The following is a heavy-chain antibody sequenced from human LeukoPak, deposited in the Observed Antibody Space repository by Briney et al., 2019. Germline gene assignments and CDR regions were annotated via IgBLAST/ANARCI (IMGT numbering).Heavy chain of an antibody. CDR3: ARLGCGDDRYSIGYFDY. CDR1: GYSFTSYW. J-gene: IGHJ4*02. V-gene: IGHV5-51*01. CDR2: IYPGDSGT. D-gene: IGHD2-21*02. Sequence: GESLKISCKGSGYSFTSYWIGWVRQMPGKGLEWMGIIYPGDSGTRYSPSFEGQVTISADKSISTAYLQWSSLKASDTAIYYCARLGCGDDRYSIGYFDYWGQGTLVTVSS.